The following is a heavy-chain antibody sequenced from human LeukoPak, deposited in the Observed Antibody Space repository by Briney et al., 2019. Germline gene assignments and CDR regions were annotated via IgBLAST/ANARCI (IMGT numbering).Heavy chain of an antibody. Sequence: PGRSLRLSCAASGFTFSSYGMHWVRQAPGKGLEWVAVISYDGSNKYYADSVKGRFTISRDNSKNTLYLQMNSLRAEDTAVYYCAKDGLRLGELSYWGRGTLVTVSS. CDR1: GFTFSSYG. CDR2: ISYDGSNK. CDR3: AKDGLRLGELSY. V-gene: IGHV3-30*18. D-gene: IGHD3-16*02. J-gene: IGHJ4*02.